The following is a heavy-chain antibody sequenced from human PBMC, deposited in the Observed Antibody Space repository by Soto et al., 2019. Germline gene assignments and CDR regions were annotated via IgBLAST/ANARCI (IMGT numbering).Heavy chain of an antibody. V-gene: IGHV3-15*01. CDR2: IKSKIDGGTT. CDR1: ECKCAAAG. Sequence: GVSMRLSRRAAECKCAAAGGSWISKKTGKGLEWVGRIKSKIDGGTTDFAAPVKGRFAISRDDSRNMVYFQMNSLEIEDTAVYYCTTDSHFTMKLVRFDYWGLGTLVTVSS. J-gene: IGHJ4*01. D-gene: IGHD3-22*01. CDR3: TTDSHFTMKLVRFDY.